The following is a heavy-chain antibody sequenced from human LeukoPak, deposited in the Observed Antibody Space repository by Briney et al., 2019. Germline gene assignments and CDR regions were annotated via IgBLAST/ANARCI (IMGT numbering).Heavy chain of an antibody. V-gene: IGHV3-69-1*01. CDR2: ISSSSYI. CDR3: ARDFAGDDYGDYIGWFDP. J-gene: IGHJ5*02. CDR1: GFTFSDYY. Sequence: PGGSLRLSCAASGFTFSDYYMSWIRQAPGKGLEWVSYISSSSYIYYADSVKGRFTISRDNAKNSLYLQMNSLRAEDTAVYYCARDFAGDDYGDYIGWFDPWGQGTLVTVSS. D-gene: IGHD4-17*01.